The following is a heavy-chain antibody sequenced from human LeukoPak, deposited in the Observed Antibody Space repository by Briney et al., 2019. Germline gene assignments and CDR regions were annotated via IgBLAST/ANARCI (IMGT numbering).Heavy chain of an antibody. V-gene: IGHV3-30*03. D-gene: IGHD4/OR15-4a*01. CDR1: GFNFSAYG. Sequence: GKSLRLSCTASGFNFSAYGMHWVRQAPGKGLDWVAVVSFHGANEYYADSVKGRFTISRDNAKNTLYLQMNSLRADDTAVYYCARDYGAWGQGTLVTVSP. CDR2: VSFHGANE. CDR3: ARDYGA. J-gene: IGHJ5*02.